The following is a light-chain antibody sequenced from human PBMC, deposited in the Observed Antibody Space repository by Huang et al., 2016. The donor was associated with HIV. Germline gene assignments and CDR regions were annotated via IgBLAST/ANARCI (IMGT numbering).Light chain of an antibody. CDR3: LQDYTYPWT. CDR1: QDIGND. Sequence: AIQMTQSPASLSASVGDRVTITCRASQDIGNDLGWYQQRLGKAPKLLVSTASHLQSGVPSRFTGSGSGTHFTLTISGLQPEDCATYYCLQDYTYPWTFGQGTKVEI. V-gene: IGKV1-6*01. CDR2: TAS. J-gene: IGKJ1*01.